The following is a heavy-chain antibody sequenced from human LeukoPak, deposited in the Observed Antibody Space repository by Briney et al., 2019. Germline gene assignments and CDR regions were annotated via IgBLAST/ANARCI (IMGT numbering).Heavy chain of an antibody. CDR3: ARAIFSSGWYLVDY. J-gene: IGHJ4*02. CDR2: ISGDGGST. CDR1: GFTFDDYA. Sequence: GGSLRLSCVASGFTFDDYAMHWVRQAPGKGLEWVSLISGDGGSTYYADSVKGRFTISRDNSKNSLYLQMNSLRAEDTAVYYCARAIFSSGWYLVDYWGQGTLVTVSS. V-gene: IGHV3-43*02. D-gene: IGHD6-19*01.